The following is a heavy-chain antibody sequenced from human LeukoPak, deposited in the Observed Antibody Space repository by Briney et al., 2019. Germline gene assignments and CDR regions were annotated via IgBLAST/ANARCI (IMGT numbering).Heavy chain of an antibody. CDR1: GGSISSYY. J-gene: IGHJ4*02. V-gene: IGHV4-59*01. Sequence: SETLSLTCTVSGGSISSYYWSWIRQPPGKGLEWIGYIYYSGSTNYNPSLKSRVTISVDTSKNQFSLQLSSVTAADTAVYYCARAPRDGYNDYWGQGTLVTVSS. D-gene: IGHD5-24*01. CDR3: ARAPRDGYNDY. CDR2: IYYSGST.